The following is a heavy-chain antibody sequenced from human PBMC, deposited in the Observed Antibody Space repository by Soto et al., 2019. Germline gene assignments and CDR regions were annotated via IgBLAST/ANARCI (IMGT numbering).Heavy chain of an antibody. Sequence: ASVKVSCKASGYTFTSYAMHWVRQAPGQRLEWMGWINAGNGNTKYSQKFQGRVTITRDTSASTAYMELSSLRSEDTAVYYCARIPLYSSSSRGWFDPWGQGTLVTVSS. CDR3: ARIPLYSSSSRGWFDP. CDR1: GYTFTSYA. J-gene: IGHJ5*02. CDR2: INAGNGNT. D-gene: IGHD6-6*01. V-gene: IGHV1-3*01.